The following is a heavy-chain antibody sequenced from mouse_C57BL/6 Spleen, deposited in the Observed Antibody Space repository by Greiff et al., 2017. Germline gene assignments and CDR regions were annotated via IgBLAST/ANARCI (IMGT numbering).Heavy chain of an antibody. CDR3: ARDPGSRSYFDY. V-gene: IGHV3-6*01. J-gene: IGHJ2*01. Sequence: EVQLQESGPGLVKPSQSLSLTCSVTGYSITSGYYWNWIRQFPGNKLEWMGYISYDGSNNYNPSLKNRISITRDTSKNQFFLKLNSVTTEDTATYYCARDPGSRSYFDYWGQGTTLTVSS. CDR2: ISYDGSN. CDR1: GYSITSGYY.